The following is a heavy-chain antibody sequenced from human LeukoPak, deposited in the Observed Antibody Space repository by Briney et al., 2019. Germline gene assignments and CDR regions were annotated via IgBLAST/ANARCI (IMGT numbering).Heavy chain of an antibody. CDR3: AARYYDFWSGSPSSKFPFDY. D-gene: IGHD3-3*01. J-gene: IGHJ4*02. CDR1: GGTFSSYA. V-gene: IGHV1-69*04. Sequence: SVKVSCKASGGTFSSYAISWVRQAPGQGLEWMGRIIPILGIANYAQKFRGRVTITADKSTSTAYMELSSLRSEDTAVYYCAARYYDFWSGSPSSKFPFDYWGQGTLVTVSS. CDR2: IIPILGIA.